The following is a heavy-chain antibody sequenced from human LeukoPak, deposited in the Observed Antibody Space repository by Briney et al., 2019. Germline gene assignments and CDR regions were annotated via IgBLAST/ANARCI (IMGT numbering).Heavy chain of an antibody. D-gene: IGHD2-15*01. Sequence: PGGSLRLSCAASGFTFSSYAMSWVRQAPGKGLEWVSAIGGSGGSTYYADSVKGRFTISRDNSKNTLYLQMNSLRAEDTAVYYCAEARVAATPSWSWFDPWGQGTLVTVSS. CDR2: IGGSGGST. CDR3: AEARVAATPSWSWFDP. V-gene: IGHV3-23*01. CDR1: GFTFSSYA. J-gene: IGHJ5*02.